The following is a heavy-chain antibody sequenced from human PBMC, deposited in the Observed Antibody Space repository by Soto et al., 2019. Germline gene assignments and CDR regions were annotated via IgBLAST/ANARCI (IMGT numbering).Heavy chain of an antibody. Sequence: QPGGSLRLSCAASGFTFSSYAMSWVRQAPGKGLEWVSAISGSGGSTYYADSVKGRFTISRDNSKNTLYLQMNSLRAEDTAVYYCAKDPILQLLLEGDWFDPWGQGTLVTVSS. V-gene: IGHV3-23*01. J-gene: IGHJ5*02. D-gene: IGHD2-15*01. CDR2: ISGSGGST. CDR3: AKDPILQLLLEGDWFDP. CDR1: GFTFSSYA.